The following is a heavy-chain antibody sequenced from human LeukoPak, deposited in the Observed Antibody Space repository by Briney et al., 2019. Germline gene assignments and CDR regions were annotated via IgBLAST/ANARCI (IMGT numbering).Heavy chain of an antibody. CDR2: IKQDESEK. CDR1: GFTFSIYW. J-gene: IGHJ4*02. V-gene: IGHV3-7*03. D-gene: IGHD2-15*01. Sequence: GGSLRLSCAASGFTFSIYWMSWVRQAPGKGLEWVANIKQDESEKYYVDSVKGRFTVSRDNAKNSLYLQMDSLRVEDTAVYYCARPRGYCSGGSCFSSDYWGQGTLVTVSS. CDR3: ARPRGYCSGGSCFSSDY.